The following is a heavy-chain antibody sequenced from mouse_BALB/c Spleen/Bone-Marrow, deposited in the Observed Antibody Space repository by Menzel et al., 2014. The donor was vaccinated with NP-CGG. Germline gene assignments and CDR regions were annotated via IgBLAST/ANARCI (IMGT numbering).Heavy chain of an antibody. CDR3: ARLGYYGYFDY. D-gene: IGHD2-3*01. CDR1: GFDFSRYW. CDR2: INPDSSTI. Sequence: DVMLVESGGGLVQPGGSLKLSCAASGFDFSRYWMSWVRQAPGKGLEWIGGINPDSSTINYTPSLKDKFIISRDNAKNTLYLQMSKVRSEDTALYYCARLGYYGYFDYWGQGTTLTVSS. V-gene: IGHV4-1*02. J-gene: IGHJ2*01.